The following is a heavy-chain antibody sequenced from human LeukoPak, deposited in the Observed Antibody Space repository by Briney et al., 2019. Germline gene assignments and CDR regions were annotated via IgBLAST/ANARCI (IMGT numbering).Heavy chain of an antibody. D-gene: IGHD3-22*01. V-gene: IGHV4-39*01. CDR3: VSSGYYLNYFEY. J-gene: IGHJ4*02. Sequence: SQTLSLTCTVSGSSISSGAYYWGWIRQPPGKGLEWIGSIYYSGSTYYNPSLKSRVTISVDTSKSQFSLKLSTVTAADTAVYYCVSSGYYLNYFEYWGQGTLVTVSS. CDR2: IYYSGST. CDR1: GSSISSGAYY.